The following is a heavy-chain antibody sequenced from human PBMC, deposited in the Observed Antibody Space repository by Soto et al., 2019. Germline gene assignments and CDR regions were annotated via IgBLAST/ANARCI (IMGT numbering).Heavy chain of an antibody. D-gene: IGHD3-3*02. CDR2: IYYSGST. V-gene: IGHV4-39*01. J-gene: IGHJ5*02. CDR3: ASPKIAFYNWFDP. Sequence: SETLSLTCTVSGGSISSSTYYCGWLRQPPGKGLEWIGSIYYSGSTYYNPSLKSRVTISVDTSKNQFSLKLSSVTAADTAVYYCASPKIAFYNWFDPWGQGTLVTVSA. CDR1: GGSISSSTYY.